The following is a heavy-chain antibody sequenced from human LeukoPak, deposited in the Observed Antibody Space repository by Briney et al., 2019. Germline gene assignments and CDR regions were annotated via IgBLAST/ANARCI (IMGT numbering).Heavy chain of an antibody. Sequence: GSLRLSCAASGFTFSSYTMDWVRQAAGKGLEWVSSISSSSSYVYYADSVKGRFTISRDNAKNSLYLQMNSLRGEDTAVYYCARVIFGVVIIPYFDSWGQGILVTVSS. CDR1: GFTFSSYT. CDR2: ISSSSSYV. J-gene: IGHJ4*02. CDR3: ARVIFGVVIIPYFDS. V-gene: IGHV3-21*01. D-gene: IGHD3-3*01.